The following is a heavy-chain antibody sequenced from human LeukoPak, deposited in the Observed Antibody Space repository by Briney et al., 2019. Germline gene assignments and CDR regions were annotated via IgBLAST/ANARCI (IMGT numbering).Heavy chain of an antibody. CDR3: ARHDSSGPYNAFDI. Sequence: SETLSLTCTVSGGSISSYYWSWIRQPPGKGLEWIGSMLYSGSTYYNPSLKSRVTISVDTSKNQFSLKLSSVTAADTAVYYCARHDSSGPYNAFDIWGQGTMVTVSS. CDR2: MLYSGST. V-gene: IGHV4-59*05. J-gene: IGHJ3*02. D-gene: IGHD3-22*01. CDR1: GGSISSYY.